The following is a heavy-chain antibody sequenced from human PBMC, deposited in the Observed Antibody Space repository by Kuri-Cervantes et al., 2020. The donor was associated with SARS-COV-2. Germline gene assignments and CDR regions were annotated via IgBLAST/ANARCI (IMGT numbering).Heavy chain of an antibody. CDR3: AREWIQLWGGMYYYYYGMDV. CDR2: IWYDGSNK. V-gene: IGHV3-33*08. D-gene: IGHD5-18*01. J-gene: IGHJ6*02. CDR1: GFTFSSYC. Sequence: GGSLRLSCAVSGFTFSSYCMHWVRQTPGKGLEWVAVIWYDGSNKYHADSVKGRFTISRDNSKNTLYLQMNSLRTEDTAVYYCAREWIQLWGGMYYYYYGMDVWGQGTTVTVSS.